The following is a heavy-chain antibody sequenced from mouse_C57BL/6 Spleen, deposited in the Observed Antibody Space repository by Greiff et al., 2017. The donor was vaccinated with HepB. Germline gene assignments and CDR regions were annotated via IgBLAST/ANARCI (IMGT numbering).Heavy chain of an antibody. D-gene: IGHD2-2*01. CDR1: GYTFTSYW. Sequence: QVHVKQPGAELVRPGSSVKLSCKASGYTFTSYWMHWVKQRPIQGLEWIGNIDPSDSETHYNQKFKDKATLTVDKSSSTAYMQLSSLTSEDSAVYYCARGPYGYDGFAYWGQGTLVTVSA. CDR2: IDPSDSET. V-gene: IGHV1-52*01. J-gene: IGHJ3*01. CDR3: ARGPYGYDGFAY.